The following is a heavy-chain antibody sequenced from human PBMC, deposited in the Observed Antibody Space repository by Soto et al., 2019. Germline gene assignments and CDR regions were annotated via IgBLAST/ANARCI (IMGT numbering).Heavy chain of an antibody. CDR3: ARDVRFLEWLLSFDY. J-gene: IGHJ4*02. CDR2: ISSSSSYI. Sequence: LRLSCAASGFTFSSYSMNWVRQAPGKGLEWVSSISSSSSYIYYADSVKGRFTISRDNAKNSLYLQMNSLRAEDTAVYYCARDVRFLEWLLSFDYWGQGTLVTVSS. CDR1: GFTFSSYS. D-gene: IGHD3-3*01. V-gene: IGHV3-21*01.